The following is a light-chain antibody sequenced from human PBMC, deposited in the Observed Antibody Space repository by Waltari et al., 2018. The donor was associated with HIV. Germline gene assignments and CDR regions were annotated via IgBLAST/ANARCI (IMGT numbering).Light chain of an antibody. Sequence: QAVLTQPASLSASPGTSASLTCSLRSGINVDTYRIYWYQQKPGSPPQYLLKYKSDSDRQQGAGVPSRFSGSKDASANAGSLLISGLQSEDEADYYCVIWHSSAWVFGGGTKLTVL. CDR2: YKSDSDR. CDR3: VIWHSSAWV. CDR1: SGINVDTYR. J-gene: IGLJ3*02. V-gene: IGLV5-45*01.